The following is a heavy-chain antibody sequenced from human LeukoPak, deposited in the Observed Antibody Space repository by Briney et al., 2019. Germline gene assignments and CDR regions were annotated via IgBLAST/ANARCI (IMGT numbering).Heavy chain of an antibody. Sequence: PGRSLRLSCAASEFTSSSYGMHWVRQAPGKGLEWVAVIWYDGSNKYYADSVKGRFTISRDNSKNTLYLQMNSLRAEDTAVYYCATPGGWGQGTLVTVSS. CDR3: ATPGG. D-gene: IGHD4-23*01. J-gene: IGHJ4*02. CDR2: IWYDGSNK. CDR1: EFTSSSYG. V-gene: IGHV3-33*01.